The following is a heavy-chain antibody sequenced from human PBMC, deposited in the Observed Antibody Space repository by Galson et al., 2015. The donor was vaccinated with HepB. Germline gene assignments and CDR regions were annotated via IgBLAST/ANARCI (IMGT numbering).Heavy chain of an antibody. Sequence: SLRLSCAASGFTFSTYGMHWVRQVPGKGLVWVSRINSDGSSTSYADSVRGRFTISRDNAKNTLYLQMKSLRAEDTAVYCCAREGRDIVVVPAADTIYYYYYYMDVWGKGTTVTVSS. CDR1: GFTFSTYG. D-gene: IGHD2-2*01. CDR3: AREGRDIVVVPAADTIYYYYYYMDV. J-gene: IGHJ6*03. CDR2: INSDGSST. V-gene: IGHV3-74*01.